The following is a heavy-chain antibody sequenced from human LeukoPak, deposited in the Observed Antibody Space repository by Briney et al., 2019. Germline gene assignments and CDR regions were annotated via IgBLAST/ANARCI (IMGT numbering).Heavy chain of an antibody. CDR3: AKLSGPFDY. CDR1: GFTFSSYA. J-gene: IGHJ4*02. V-gene: IGHV3-23*01. CDR2: ISVSGGST. Sequence: GGSLRLPCAASGFTFSSYAMSWVRQAPGKGLEWVSSISVSGGSTYYADSVTGRFPISRDNSKNTLYLQMNSLRAEDTAVYYCAKLSGPFDYWGQGTLVTVSS.